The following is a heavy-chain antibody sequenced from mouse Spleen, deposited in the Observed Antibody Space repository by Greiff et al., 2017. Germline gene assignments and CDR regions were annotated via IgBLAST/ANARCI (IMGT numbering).Heavy chain of an antibody. Sequence: EVQLVESGGGLVKPGGSLKLSCAASGFTFSDYGMHWVRQAPEKGLEWVAYISSGSSTIYYADTVKGRFTISRDNAKNTLFLQMTSLRSEDTAMYYCARGEWFAYWGQGTLVTVSA. CDR2: ISSGSSTI. J-gene: IGHJ3*01. CDR1: GFTFSDYG. V-gene: IGHV5-17*01. CDR3: ARGEWFAY.